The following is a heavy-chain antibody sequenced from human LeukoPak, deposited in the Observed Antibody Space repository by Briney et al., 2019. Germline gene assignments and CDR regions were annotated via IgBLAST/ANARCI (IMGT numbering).Heavy chain of an antibody. J-gene: IGHJ3*02. CDR2: IYYSGST. CDR1: GGSISSYY. D-gene: IGHD3-3*01. Sequence: SETLSLTCTVSGGSISSYYWNWIRQPPGKGLEWIGYIYYSGSTNYNPSLKSRVTISVDTSKNQLSLDLTSVTAADTAVYYCARDLSQVGVVTLGASDIWGQGTMVTVSS. V-gene: IGHV4-59*01. CDR3: ARDLSQVGVVTLGASDI.